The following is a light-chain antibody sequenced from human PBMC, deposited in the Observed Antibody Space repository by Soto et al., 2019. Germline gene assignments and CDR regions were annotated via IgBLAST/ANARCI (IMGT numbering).Light chain of an antibody. J-gene: IGKJ2*01. CDR2: GAS. V-gene: IGKV3-20*01. CDR1: QSVSSSY. Sequence: EIVLTQSPGTLSLSPGERATLSCRASQSVSSSYLAWYQQKPGQAPRLLIYGASSRATGIPDRFSGSGSGTDFTLTISRLEPEDFAVYDCQQYGSSQRTFGQGTKLEIK. CDR3: QQYGSSQRT.